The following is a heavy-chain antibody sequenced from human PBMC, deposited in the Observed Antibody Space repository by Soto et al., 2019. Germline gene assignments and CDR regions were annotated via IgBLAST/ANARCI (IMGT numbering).Heavy chain of an antibody. V-gene: IGHV3-23*01. J-gene: IGHJ4*02. CDR1: GFTFSRDG. Sequence: PGGSLRLSCAASGFTFSRDGMSWVRQAPGKGLEWVSLITDNGGGKYYADSVKGRFTISRDNSRNTLFLQMNSLRAEDTAVYYCAKERPTTTAFDYWGQGALVTVSS. CDR3: AKERPTTTAFDY. D-gene: IGHD4-4*01. CDR2: ITDNGGGK.